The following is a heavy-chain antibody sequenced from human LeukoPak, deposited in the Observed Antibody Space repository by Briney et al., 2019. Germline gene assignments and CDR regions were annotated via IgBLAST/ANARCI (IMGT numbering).Heavy chain of an antibody. CDR3: ARFHPNRGVDY. Sequence: SETLSLTCSVSGGPITVYHWIWIRQPPGKGLEFIGYIHYTGSTNYNSSLTSRISISTDTSKHQFSLKMTSVTAADTAVYYCARFHPNRGVDYWGQGILVTVSS. CDR1: GGPITVYH. V-gene: IGHV4-59*01. CDR2: IHYTGST. J-gene: IGHJ4*02. D-gene: IGHD5-12*01.